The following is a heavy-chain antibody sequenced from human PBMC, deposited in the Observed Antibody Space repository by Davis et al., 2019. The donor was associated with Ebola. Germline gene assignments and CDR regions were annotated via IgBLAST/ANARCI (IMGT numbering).Heavy chain of an antibody. CDR2: ISSTGSSI. J-gene: IGHJ4*02. Sequence: GESLKISCAASGFTFSDYYMSWIRQAPGKGLEWVSYISSTGSSIYYADSVKGRVTISRDNAKNSLYLQMNSLRAEDTAMYYCARMAQYSSSSEYDYWGQGTLVTVSS. CDR1: GFTFSDYY. D-gene: IGHD6-6*01. CDR3: ARMAQYSSSSEYDY. V-gene: IGHV3-11*01.